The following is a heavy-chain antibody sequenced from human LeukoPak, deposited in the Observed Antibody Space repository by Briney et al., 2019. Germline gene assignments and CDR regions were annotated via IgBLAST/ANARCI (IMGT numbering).Heavy chain of an antibody. Sequence: GGSLRLSCAASGLIVSSNYMSWVRQAPGKGLEWVSITYSDRKTNYADSVKGRFTISRDNSKNTLSLQMNSLRAEDTAVYYCACSGPYSNGGVMTDYWGQGTLVTVSS. CDR1: GLIVSSNY. V-gene: IGHV3-66*01. CDR3: ACSGPYSNGGVMTDY. D-gene: IGHD6-19*01. J-gene: IGHJ4*02. CDR2: TYSDRKT.